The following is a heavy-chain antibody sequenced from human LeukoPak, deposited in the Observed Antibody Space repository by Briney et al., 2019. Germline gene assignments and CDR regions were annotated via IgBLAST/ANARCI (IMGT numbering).Heavy chain of an antibody. D-gene: IGHD3-22*01. CDR3: ARHQDYYDSSHYAFDI. CDR1: GGSISSYY. J-gene: IGHJ3*02. CDR2: IYYSGST. V-gene: IGHV4-59*08. Sequence: PSETLSLTCTVSGGSISSYYWSWIRQPPGKGLEWIGYIYYSGSTNYNPSLKSRVTISVDTSKNQFSLKLSSVTAADTAVYYCARHQDYYDSSHYAFDIWGQGTMVTVSS.